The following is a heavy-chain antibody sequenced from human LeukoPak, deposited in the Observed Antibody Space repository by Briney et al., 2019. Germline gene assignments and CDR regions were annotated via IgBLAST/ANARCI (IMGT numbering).Heavy chain of an antibody. CDR2: IGTAGDA. J-gene: IGHJ6*04. V-gene: IGHV3-13*01. CDR3: ARGGMDV. CDR1: GFTFSSYD. Sequence: GGSLRLSCAASGFTFSSYDMHWVRQATGKGLEWVSAIGTAGDAYYSASVKGRFTISRENAKNSSYLQTNSLRAGDTAVYYCARGGMDVWGKGTTVTVSS.